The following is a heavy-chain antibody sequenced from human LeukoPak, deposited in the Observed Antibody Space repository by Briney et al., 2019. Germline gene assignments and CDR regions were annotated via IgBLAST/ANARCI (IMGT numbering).Heavy chain of an antibody. CDR2: ISAYNGNT. Sequence: ASVKVSCKASGYTFTSYGISWVRQVPGQGLEWMGWISAYNGNTNYAQKLQGRVTMTTDTSTSTAYMELRSLRSDDTAVYYCARVTMIVGAPRGFDYWGQGTLVTVSS. CDR3: ARVTMIVGAPRGFDY. CDR1: GYTFTSYG. D-gene: IGHD3-22*01. J-gene: IGHJ4*02. V-gene: IGHV1-18*01.